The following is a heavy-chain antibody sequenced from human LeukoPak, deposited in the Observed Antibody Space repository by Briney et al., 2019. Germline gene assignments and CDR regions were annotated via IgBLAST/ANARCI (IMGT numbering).Heavy chain of an antibody. V-gene: IGHV4-61*05. CDR1: GGSISSSSYY. CDR2: IYYSGST. D-gene: IGHD3-10*01. J-gene: IGHJ5*02. CDR3: ARHVAHYGSGRGWFDP. Sequence: SETLSLTCTVSGGSISSSSYYWGWIRQPPGKGLEWIGYIYYSGSTNYNPSLKSRVTIPVDTSKNQFSLKLSSVTAADTAVYYCARHVAHYGSGRGWFDPWGQGTLVTVSS.